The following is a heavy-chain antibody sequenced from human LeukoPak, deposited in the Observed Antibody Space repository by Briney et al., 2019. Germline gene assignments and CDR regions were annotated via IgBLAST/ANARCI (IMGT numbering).Heavy chain of an antibody. Sequence: GSLRLSCAASGFTFSSYSMNWVRQAPGKGLEWVSSISSSSSYIYYADSVKGRFTISRDNAKNSLYLQMNSLRAEDTAVYYCARPMTDYCDRGGYCGLYGLWGQGTLVIVSS. CDR3: ARPMTDYCDRGGYCGLYGL. CDR1: GFTFSSYS. V-gene: IGHV3-21*01. CDR2: ISSSSSYI. D-gene: IGHD3-22*01. J-gene: IGHJ4*02.